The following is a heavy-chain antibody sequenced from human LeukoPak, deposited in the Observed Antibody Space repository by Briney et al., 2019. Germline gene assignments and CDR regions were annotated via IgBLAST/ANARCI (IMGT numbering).Heavy chain of an antibody. D-gene: IGHD3-3*01. CDR1: GYTFTSYY. CDR3: ARGSGYDFWSGYYLEDY. J-gene: IGHJ4*02. Sequence: ASVKVSCKASGYTFTSYYMHWVRQAPGQGLEWMGIINPSGGSTSYAQKFQGRVTMTRDTSTSTVYMELSSLRSEDTAVYYCARGSGYDFWSGYYLEDYWGQGTLVTVSS. CDR2: INPSGGST. V-gene: IGHV1-46*01.